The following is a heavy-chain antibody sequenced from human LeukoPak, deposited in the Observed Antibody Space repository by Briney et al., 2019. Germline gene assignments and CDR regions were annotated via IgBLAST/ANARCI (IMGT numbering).Heavy chain of an antibody. V-gene: IGHV1-8*02. D-gene: IGHD3-22*01. CDR1: GYTFTSYD. J-gene: IGHJ5*02. CDR2: VNPNSGNT. CDR3: ARDNSVDDNAWWFDP. Sequence: ASVKVSCKASGYTFTSYDINWVRQATGQGLEWMGWVNPNSGNTGYAQKFQGRVTMTRDMSTSTDYLELSSLRSEDTAIYYCARDNSVDDNAWWFDPWGQGTLVTVSS.